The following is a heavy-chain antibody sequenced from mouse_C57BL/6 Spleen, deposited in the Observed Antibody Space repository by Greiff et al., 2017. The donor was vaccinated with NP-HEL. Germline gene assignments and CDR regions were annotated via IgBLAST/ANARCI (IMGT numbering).Heavy chain of an antibody. CDR1: GYTFTSYW. V-gene: IGHV1-5*01. Sequence: VQLKQSGTVLARPGASVKMSCKTSGYTFTSYWMHWVKQRPGQGLEWIGAIYPGNSDTSYNQKFKGKAKLTAVTSASTAYMELSSLTNEDSAVYYCTRSPLYDGYPFAYWGQGTLVTVSA. CDR3: TRSPLYDGYPFAY. D-gene: IGHD2-3*01. J-gene: IGHJ3*01. CDR2: IYPGNSDT.